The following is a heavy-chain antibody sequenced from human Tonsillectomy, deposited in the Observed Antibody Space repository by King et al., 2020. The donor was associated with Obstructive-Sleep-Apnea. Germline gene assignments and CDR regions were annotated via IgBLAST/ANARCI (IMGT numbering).Heavy chain of an antibody. CDR2: ISYDGSKK. V-gene: IGHV3-30*18. Sequence: VQLVESGGGVVQPGRSLRLSCAASGFTFNSYGMHRVRQAPGKGLEWLAVISYDGSKKNYADSVKGRFTISRDNSKNTLYLKMNSLRAEDRAMYYFAKNEASISAVSTDPIAWGQGTLVTVSS. J-gene: IGHJ5*02. CDR1: GFTFNSYG. CDR3: AKNEASISAVSTDPIA. D-gene: IGHD6-6*01.